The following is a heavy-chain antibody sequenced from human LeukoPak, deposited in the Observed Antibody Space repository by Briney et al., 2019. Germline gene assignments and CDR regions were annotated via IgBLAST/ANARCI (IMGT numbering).Heavy chain of an antibody. V-gene: IGHV3-33*01. D-gene: IGHD4-17*01. CDR3: ARDDYGTIDY. CDR2: IGYDGSNK. CDR1: AFTFSTHA. J-gene: IGHJ4*02. Sequence: GGSLRLSCEASAFTFSTHAMHWVRQAPGKGLEWVAVIGYDGSNKYYADSVKGRFTISRDNYKNTLYLQMNSLRVEDTAVYYCARDDYGTIDYWGQGTLVTVSS.